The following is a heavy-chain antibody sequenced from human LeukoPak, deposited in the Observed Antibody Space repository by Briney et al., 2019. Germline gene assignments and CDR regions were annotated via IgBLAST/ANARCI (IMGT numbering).Heavy chain of an antibody. Sequence: GGSLRLSCGASGLTVSSYAMSWVRQAPGKGLEWVSTIIGSAANTYYADSVKGRFTISRDNSKNTLYLQMNSLRAEDTAVYYCANGGSYSYGWYYFDYWGQGTLVTVSS. D-gene: IGHD5-18*01. CDR2: IIGSAANT. V-gene: IGHV3-23*01. CDR1: GLTVSSYA. CDR3: ANGGSYSYGWYYFDY. J-gene: IGHJ4*02.